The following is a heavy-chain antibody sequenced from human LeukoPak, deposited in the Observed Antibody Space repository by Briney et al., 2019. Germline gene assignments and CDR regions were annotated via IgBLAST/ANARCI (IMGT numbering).Heavy chain of an antibody. CDR2: INRDGTSR. V-gene: IGHV3-74*01. D-gene: IGHD3-16*01. Sequence: GGSLRLSCAASGFTFSSYWMHWVRQAPGKGLVWVSRINRDGTSRNYADSVKGRFTISRDNAKNTLYLQMNSLRAEDTAVYYCTRDTFGGDDFWGQGTLVTVSS. J-gene: IGHJ4*02. CDR1: GFTFSSYW. CDR3: TRDTFGGDDF.